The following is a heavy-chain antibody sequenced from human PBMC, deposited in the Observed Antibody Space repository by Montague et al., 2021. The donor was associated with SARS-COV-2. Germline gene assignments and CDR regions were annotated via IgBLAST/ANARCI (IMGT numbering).Heavy chain of an antibody. V-gene: IGHV4-39*01. D-gene: IGHD3-10*01. Sequence: SETLSLTCIVSGGSISSRTYYWGWIRQPPGKGLEWSGSIFYDGSTYYNPSLKSRVTISVDTSKNQFSLNLSSVTAADTAVYDCARHGPNDYYHSRYFDLWGRGTLVTVSS. J-gene: IGHJ2*01. CDR2: IFYDGST. CDR1: GGSISSRTYY. CDR3: ARHGPNDYYHSRYFDL.